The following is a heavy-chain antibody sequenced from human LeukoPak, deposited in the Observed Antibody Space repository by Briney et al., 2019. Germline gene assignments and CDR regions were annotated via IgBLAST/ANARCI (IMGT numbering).Heavy chain of an antibody. CDR2: ISSSSSYI. J-gene: IGHJ4*02. D-gene: IGHD1-7*01. CDR1: GFTFSSYS. V-gene: IGHV3-21*04. Sequence: GGSLRLSCAASGFTFSSYSMNWVRQAPGKGLEWVSSISSSSSYIYYADSVKGRFTISRDNAKNSLYLQMNSLRAEDTAVYYCAKDPLLITGTTFVPYWGQGTLVTVSS. CDR3: AKDPLLITGTTFVPY.